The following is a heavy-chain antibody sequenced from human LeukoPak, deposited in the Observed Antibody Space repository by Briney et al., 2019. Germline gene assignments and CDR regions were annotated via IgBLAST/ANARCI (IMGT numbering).Heavy chain of an antibody. CDR1: GFTFSSYA. D-gene: IGHD4/OR15-4a*01. J-gene: IGHJ4*02. CDR2: IGGSGDTT. Sequence: GGSLRLSCAASGFTFSSYAMSWVRQAPGKGLEWVSAIGGSGDTTYYADSVKGRFTISRDYSKNTLHLQMNSLSAEDTAVYYCARRAGAYSHPYDYWGQGTLVTVSS. CDR3: ARRAGAYSHPYDY. V-gene: IGHV3-23*01.